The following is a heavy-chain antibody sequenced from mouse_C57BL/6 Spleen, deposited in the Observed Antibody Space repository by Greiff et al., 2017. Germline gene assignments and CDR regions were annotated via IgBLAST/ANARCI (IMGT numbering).Heavy chain of an antibody. V-gene: IGHV1-15*01. CDR1: GYTFTDYE. CDR2: IDPETGGT. D-gene: IGHD2-5*01. J-gene: IGHJ4*01. CDR3: TRRFGHYSNYEGAMDY. Sequence: VKLQESGAELVRPGASVTLSCKASGYTFTDYEMHWVKQTPVHGLEWIGAIDPETGGTAYNQKFKGKAILTADKSSSTAYMELRSLTSEDSDVYYCTRRFGHYSNYEGAMDYWGQGTSVTVSS.